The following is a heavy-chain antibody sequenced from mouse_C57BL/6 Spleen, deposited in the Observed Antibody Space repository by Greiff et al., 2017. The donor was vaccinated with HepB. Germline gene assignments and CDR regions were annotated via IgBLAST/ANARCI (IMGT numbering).Heavy chain of an antibody. J-gene: IGHJ1*03. CDR2: IHPNSGST. CDR3: ARSFIYYGSSYDWYFDV. Sequence: VQLQQPGAELVKPGASVKLSCKASGYTFTSYWMHWVKQRPGQGLEWIGMIHPNSGSTNYNEKFKSKATLTADTSSNTAYMQLSSLTTEDSAIYYCARSFIYYGSSYDWYFDVWGTGTTVTVSS. D-gene: IGHD1-1*01. CDR1: GYTFTSYW. V-gene: IGHV1-64*01.